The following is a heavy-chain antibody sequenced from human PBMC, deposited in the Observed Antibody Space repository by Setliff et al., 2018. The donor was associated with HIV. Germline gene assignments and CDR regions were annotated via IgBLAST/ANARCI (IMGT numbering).Heavy chain of an antibody. Sequence: GGSLRLSCAASGFTFSSYSMNWVRQAPEKGLEWVSSISSSSSYIYYADSVKGRFTISRDNAKNSLYLQMNSLRAEDTAVYYCARDPENWGWGGGEKVFDYWGQGTLVTVSS. D-gene: IGHD7-27*01. CDR3: ARDPENWGWGGGEKVFDY. CDR1: GFTFSSYS. J-gene: IGHJ4*02. CDR2: ISSSSSYI. V-gene: IGHV3-21*01.